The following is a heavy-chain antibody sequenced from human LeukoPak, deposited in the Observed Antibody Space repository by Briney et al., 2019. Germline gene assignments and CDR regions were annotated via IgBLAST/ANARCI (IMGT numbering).Heavy chain of an antibody. CDR3: ARGSGSRIAVAGTKGYNAY. CDR1: GYTFTSYD. Sequence: ASVKVSCKASGYTFTSYDINWVRQAPGQGLEWMGWMNPNSGNTGYAQKFQGRVTMTRNTSISTAYMELSSLISEDTAVYYCARGSGSRIAVAGTKGYNAYWGQGTLVTVSS. V-gene: IGHV1-8*01. J-gene: IGHJ4*02. D-gene: IGHD6-19*01. CDR2: MNPNSGNT.